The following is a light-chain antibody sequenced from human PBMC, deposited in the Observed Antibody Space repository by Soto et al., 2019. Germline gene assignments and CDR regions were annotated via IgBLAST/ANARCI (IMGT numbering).Light chain of an antibody. CDR1: QSVSSY. J-gene: IGKJ5*01. Sequence: EIVLTQSPATLSLPPGERATLSCRASQSVSSYLAWYQQKPGQAPRLLIYDASNTATGIPARFSGSGSGTDYTLTISSLQPEDFAVYYCQQRSNWPHTFGQGTRLEIK. CDR2: DAS. V-gene: IGKV3-11*01. CDR3: QQRSNWPHT.